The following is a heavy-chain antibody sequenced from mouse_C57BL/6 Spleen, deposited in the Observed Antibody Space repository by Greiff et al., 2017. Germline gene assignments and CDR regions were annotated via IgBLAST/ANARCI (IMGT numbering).Heavy chain of an antibody. CDR2: INPNNGGT. V-gene: IGHV1-26*01. Sequence: VQLQQSGPELVKPGASVKISCKASGYTFTDYYMNWVKQSHGKSLEWIGDINPNNGGTSYNQKFKGKATLTVDKSSSTAYMELRSLTSEDSAVYYCARSKDGYYVDYWGQGTTLTVSS. J-gene: IGHJ2*01. CDR3: ARSKDGYYVDY. D-gene: IGHD2-3*01. CDR1: GYTFTDYY.